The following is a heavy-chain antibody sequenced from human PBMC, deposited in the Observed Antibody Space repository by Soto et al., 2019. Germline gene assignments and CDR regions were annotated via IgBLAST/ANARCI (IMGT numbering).Heavy chain of an antibody. V-gene: IGHV3-7*01. J-gene: IGHJ6*02. D-gene: IGHD2-2*01. Sequence: GSLRLSCAASGFTFSSYWMSWVRQAPGKGLEWVANIKQDGSEKYYVDSVKGRFTISRDNAKNSLYLQMNSLRAEDTAVYYCARDPNIVLVPAALRSYYYYGMDVWGQGTTVTVSS. CDR1: GFTFSSYW. CDR3: ARDPNIVLVPAALRSYYYYGMDV. CDR2: IKQDGSEK.